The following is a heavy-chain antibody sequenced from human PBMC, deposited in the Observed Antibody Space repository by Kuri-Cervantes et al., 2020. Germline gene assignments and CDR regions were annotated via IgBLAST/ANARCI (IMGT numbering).Heavy chain of an antibody. CDR3: ARDMTI. J-gene: IGHJ3*02. V-gene: IGHV3-30*03. CDR1: GFTFSHYG. Sequence: GGSLRLSCAASGFTFSHYGMHWVRQAPGKGLEWVAIISYDGSNEYYADSVKGRFTISRDNAKNSLYLQMNSLRAEDTAVYYCARDMTIWGQGTMVTVSS. CDR2: ISYDGSNE. D-gene: IGHD3-16*01.